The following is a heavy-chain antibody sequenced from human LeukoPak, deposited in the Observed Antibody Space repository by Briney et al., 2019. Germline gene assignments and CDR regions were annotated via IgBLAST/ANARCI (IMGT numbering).Heavy chain of an antibody. CDR3: ARGHYDMGV. CDR1: GFTFSNSW. J-gene: IGHJ6*02. Sequence: PGGSLRLSCVASGFTFSNSWMTWVRQAPGKGLEWVANINQGGSGINYVDSVKGRFTISRDSAKNSLYLQMNSLRAEDTAVYYCARGHYDMGVWGQGTTVTVSS. V-gene: IGHV3-7*01. CDR2: INQGGSGI.